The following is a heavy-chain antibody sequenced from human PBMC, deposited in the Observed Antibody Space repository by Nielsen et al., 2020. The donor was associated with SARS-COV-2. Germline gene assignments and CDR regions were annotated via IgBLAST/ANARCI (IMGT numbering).Heavy chain of an antibody. CDR1: GFTFSSYG. Sequence: GESLKISCAASGFTFSSYGMHWVRQAPGKGLQWVAVIWYDGSNKKYEDSVKGRFTISRDNSKNTLYLQLNSLRAEDTAVYYCARGRSSSWEDYFDYWGQGTLVTVSS. CDR3: ARGRSSSWEDYFDY. V-gene: IGHV3-33*01. J-gene: IGHJ4*02. D-gene: IGHD6-13*01. CDR2: IWYDGSNK.